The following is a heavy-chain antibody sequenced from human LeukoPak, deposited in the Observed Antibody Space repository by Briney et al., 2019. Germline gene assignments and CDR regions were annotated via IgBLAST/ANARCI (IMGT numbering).Heavy chain of an antibody. D-gene: IGHD6-19*01. CDR2: IYYSGST. J-gene: IGHJ4*02. V-gene: IGHV4-30-4*01. Sequence: SQTLSLTCTVPGGSISSGDYYWSWIRQPPGKGLEWIGYIYYSGSTYYNPSLKSRVTISVDTSKNQFSLKLSSVTAADTAVYYCARGIQYSSGWYLGYYFDYWGQGTLVTVSS. CDR3: ARGIQYSSGWYLGYYFDY. CDR1: GGSISSGDYY.